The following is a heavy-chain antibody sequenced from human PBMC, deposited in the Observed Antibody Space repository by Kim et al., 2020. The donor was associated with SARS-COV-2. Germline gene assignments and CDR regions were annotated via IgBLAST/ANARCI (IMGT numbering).Heavy chain of an antibody. CDR3: ATRWRGY. V-gene: IGHV3-23*01. CDR2: ISGSGVST. Sequence: GGSRRLSCAASGFILNNYAMTWVRQAPGKGLEWVSGISGSGVSTYFADSVKGRFAISRDNSKNTLYLQMNSLRVDDTAIYYCATRWRGYWGQGTLVTVSS. CDR1: GFILNNYA. J-gene: IGHJ4*02. D-gene: IGHD2-15*01.